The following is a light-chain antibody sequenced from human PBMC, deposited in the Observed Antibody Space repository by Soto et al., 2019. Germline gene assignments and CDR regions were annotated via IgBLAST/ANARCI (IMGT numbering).Light chain of an antibody. J-gene: IGLJ2*01. V-gene: IGLV4-60*03. CDR3: ETWDSNTVV. CDR1: SGHSSYI. Sequence: QSVLTQSSSASASLGSSVKLTCTLSSGHSSYIIAWHQQQPGKAPRYLMKLESSGSYNKGSGVPDRFSGSKSGADRYLTISNLQSEDEADYYCETWDSNTVVFGEGTKVTVL. CDR2: LESSGSY.